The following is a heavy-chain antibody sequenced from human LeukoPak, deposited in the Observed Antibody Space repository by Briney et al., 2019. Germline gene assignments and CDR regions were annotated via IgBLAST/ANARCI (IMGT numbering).Heavy chain of an antibody. Sequence: QSGGSLRLSCAASGFTFSTYSMHWVRQAPGKGLEWVAVISSDGSITSYGDSVKGRFTISRDNAKNTLYLQMSSLRAEDTAVYYCARDHHGIHSAFDVWGQGTMATVS. CDR1: GFTFSTYS. CDR3: ARDHHGIHSAFDV. CDR2: ISSDGSIT. V-gene: IGHV3-30-3*01. D-gene: IGHD1-14*01. J-gene: IGHJ3*01.